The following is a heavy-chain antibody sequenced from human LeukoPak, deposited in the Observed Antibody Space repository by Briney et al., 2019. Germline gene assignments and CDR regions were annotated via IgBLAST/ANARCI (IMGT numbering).Heavy chain of an antibody. J-gene: IGHJ5*02. CDR3: ARVGVKWEPPPPNWFDP. CDR2: INPNSGGT. D-gene: IGHD1-26*01. Sequence: ASVKVSCKASGCTFTGYYMHWVRQAPGQGLEWMGWINPNSGGTNYAQKLQGRVTMTTDTSTSTAYMELRSLRSDDTAVYYCARVGVKWEPPPPNWFDPWGQGTLVTVSS. CDR1: GCTFTGYY. V-gene: IGHV1-2*02.